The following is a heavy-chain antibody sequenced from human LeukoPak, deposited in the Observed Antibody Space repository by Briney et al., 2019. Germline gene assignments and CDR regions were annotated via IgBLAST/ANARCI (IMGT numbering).Heavy chain of an antibody. J-gene: IGHJ6*02. V-gene: IGHV4-34*01. Sequence: SETLSLTCAVYGGSFSGYYWSWIRQPPGKGLEWIGEINHSGSTNYNPSLKSRVTISVDTSKNQFSLKLSSVTAADTAVYYCARSCRDTYYYYGMDVWGQGTTVTVSS. CDR2: INHSGST. D-gene: IGHD2-21*01. CDR3: ARSCRDTYYYYGMDV. CDR1: GGSFSGYY.